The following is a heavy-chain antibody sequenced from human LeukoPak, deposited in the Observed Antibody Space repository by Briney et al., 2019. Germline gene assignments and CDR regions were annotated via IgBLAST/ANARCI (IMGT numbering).Heavy chain of an antibody. Sequence: TPSETLSLTCTVSGGSISSIYDYGGSIREPPGKGLGWSGSIYYSGSTYYNPSLKSRVTISVATSNNHSSLRLSSVPAADTAVYHCATYSVKPTEKAPFDHWGQGTLVTVSS. J-gene: IGHJ5*02. V-gene: IGHV4-39*02. CDR3: ATYSVKPTEKAPFDH. CDR2: IYYSGST. D-gene: IGHD2-21*01. CDR1: GGSISSIYDY.